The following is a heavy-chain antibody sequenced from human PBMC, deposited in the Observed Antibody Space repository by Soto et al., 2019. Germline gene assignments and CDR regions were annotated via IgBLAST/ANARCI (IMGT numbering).Heavy chain of an antibody. Sequence: TSETRSLTCAVYGGSFSGYYWSWIRQPPGKGLEWIGEINHSGSTNYNPSLKSRVTISVDTSKNQFSLKLSSVTAADTAVYYCARRFRLWSGYLFRNWFDPWGQGTLVTVSS. CDR3: ARRFRLWSGYLFRNWFDP. D-gene: IGHD3-3*01. CDR1: GGSFSGYY. J-gene: IGHJ5*02. CDR2: INHSGST. V-gene: IGHV4-34*01.